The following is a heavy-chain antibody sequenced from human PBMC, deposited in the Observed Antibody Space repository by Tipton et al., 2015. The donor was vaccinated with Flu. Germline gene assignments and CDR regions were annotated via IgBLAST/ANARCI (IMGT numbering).Heavy chain of an antibody. D-gene: IGHD2-2*01. J-gene: IGHJ4*02. CDR2: IYTSGST. CDR3: ARVCSSTSCYASAGDY. V-gene: IGHV4-59*10. CDR1: GGSFSSYY. Sequence: TLSLTCAVYGGSFSSYYWSWIRQPAGKGLEWIGRIYTSGSTNYNPSLKSRVTISVDTSKNQFSLKLSSVTAADTAVYYCARVCSSTSCYASAGDYWGQGTLVTVSS.